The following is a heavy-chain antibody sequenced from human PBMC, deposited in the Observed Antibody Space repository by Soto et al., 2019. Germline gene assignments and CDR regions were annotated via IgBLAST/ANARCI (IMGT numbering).Heavy chain of an antibody. CDR3: ARGGRTSRRVDRSLDPYYYYMDV. V-gene: IGHV3-66*01. D-gene: IGHD5-12*01. CDR2: IYSGGST. J-gene: IGHJ6*03. CDR1: GFTVSSNY. Sequence: GGSLRLSCAASGFTVSSNYMSWVRQAPGKGLEWVSVIYSGGSTYYADSVKGRFTISRDNSKNTLYLQMNSLRAEDTAVYYCARGGRTSRRVDRSLDPYYYYMDVWGKGTTVTVSS.